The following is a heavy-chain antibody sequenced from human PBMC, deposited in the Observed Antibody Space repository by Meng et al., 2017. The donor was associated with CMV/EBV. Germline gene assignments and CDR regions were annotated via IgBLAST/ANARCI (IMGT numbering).Heavy chain of an antibody. V-gene: IGHV3-30*02. CDR1: GFTFSIYG. CDR3: AKDPRYCSSTSCEPSDY. J-gene: IGHJ4*02. Sequence: GGSLRLSCAASGFTFSIYGMHWVRQAPGKGLEWVAFIRYDGSNKYYADSVKGRFTISRDNSKNTLYLQMNSLRAEDTAVYYCAKDPRYCSSTSCEPSDYWGQGTLVTVSS. D-gene: IGHD2-2*01. CDR2: IRYDGSNK.